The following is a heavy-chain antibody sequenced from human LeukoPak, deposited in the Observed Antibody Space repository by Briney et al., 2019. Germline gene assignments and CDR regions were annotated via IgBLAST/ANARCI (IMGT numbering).Heavy chain of an antibody. Sequence: ASVKVSCKASGYTFTGYYMHWVRQAPGQGLEWMGHIILLFGSTHYAQNFHGRLTISADESTRTAFMELSSLRSEDTALYYCAREMESLANGFDIWGQGTMVTVSS. V-gene: IGHV1-69*13. J-gene: IGHJ3*02. D-gene: IGHD3-3*01. CDR2: IILLFGST. CDR1: GYTFTGYY. CDR3: AREMESLANGFDI.